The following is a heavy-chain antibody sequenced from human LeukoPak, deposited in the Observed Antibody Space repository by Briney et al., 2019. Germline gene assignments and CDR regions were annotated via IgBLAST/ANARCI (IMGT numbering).Heavy chain of an antibody. CDR1: GYTFTSYG. CDR2: ISAYNGNT. D-gene: IGHD3-10*01. V-gene: IGHV1-18*01. CDR3: ARDMGPIVDYGSGSYHSGFVY. J-gene: IGHJ4*02. Sequence: ASVKVSCKASGYTFTSYGISWVRQAPGRGLEWMGWISAYNGNTNYAQKLQGRVTMTTDTSTSTAYMELRSLRSDDTAVYYCARDMGPIVDYGSGSYHSGFVYWGQGTLVTVSS.